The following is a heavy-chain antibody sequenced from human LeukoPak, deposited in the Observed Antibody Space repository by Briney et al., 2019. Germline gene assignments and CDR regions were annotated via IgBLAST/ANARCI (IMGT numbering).Heavy chain of an antibody. CDR1: GFTFSDFY. CDR3: ARRGNTDSWTVLIDY. D-gene: IGHD3/OR15-3a*01. Sequence: GGFLRLSCAASGFTFSDFYMTWIRQAPGKGLEWISYISEDGRITYYADSLKGRFTISRDNAKNSLSLQVDSLRADDTAVYFCARRGNTDSWTVLIDYWGQGTLVTVSS. V-gene: IGHV3-11*01. J-gene: IGHJ4*02. CDR2: ISEDGRIT.